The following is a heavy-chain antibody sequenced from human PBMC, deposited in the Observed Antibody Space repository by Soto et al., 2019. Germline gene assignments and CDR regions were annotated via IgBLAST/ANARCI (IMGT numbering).Heavy chain of an antibody. Sequence: QVQLQESGPGLVKPSETLSLTCTVSGGSISSYYWSWIRQPPGKGLEWIGYIYYSGSTNYNPSLKSRVTISVDTSKNQFSLKLSSVTAADTAVYYCARFCGERDKDYWGQGTLVTVSS. V-gene: IGHV4-59*08. CDR3: ARFCGERDKDY. CDR1: GGSISSYY. D-gene: IGHD1-1*01. CDR2: IYYSGST. J-gene: IGHJ4*02.